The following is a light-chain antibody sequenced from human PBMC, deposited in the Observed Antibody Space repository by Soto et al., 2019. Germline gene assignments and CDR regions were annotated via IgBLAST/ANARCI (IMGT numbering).Light chain of an antibody. J-gene: IGKJ4*01. CDR2: GAS. Sequence: DIQLTQSPSFLSASVGDRVTISCRASQGISDYLAWYQQKPGKAPKLLIYGASTLQSGVPSRFSGSASGTEFTLTISSLQPEDFATYFCQQFNAYPLTFGGGAKLEIK. CDR3: QQFNAYPLT. V-gene: IGKV1-9*01. CDR1: QGISDY.